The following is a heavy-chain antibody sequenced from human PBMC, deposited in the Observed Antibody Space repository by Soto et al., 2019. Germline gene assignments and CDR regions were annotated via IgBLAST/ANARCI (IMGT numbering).Heavy chain of an antibody. D-gene: IGHD6-13*01. CDR1: GFTFSSYA. Sequence: QVQLVESGGGVVQPGRSLRLSCAASGFTFSSYAMHWVRQAPGKGLEWVAFISYDGSNKYYADSVKGRFTIYRDNSKNTLYLQMSSLRAEDTAVYYCARESAGIAAAIYYYYGMDVWGQGTTVTVSS. CDR2: ISYDGSNK. V-gene: IGHV3-30-3*01. CDR3: ARESAGIAAAIYYYYGMDV. J-gene: IGHJ6*02.